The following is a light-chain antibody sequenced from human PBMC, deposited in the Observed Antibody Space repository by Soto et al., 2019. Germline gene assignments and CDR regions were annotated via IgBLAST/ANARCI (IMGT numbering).Light chain of an antibody. J-gene: IGLJ2*01. Sequence: QSALTQPRSVSGSPGQSVTISCTGTSSDVGAYNYVSWYQQHPGKAPKLMIYDVNKRPSGVPDRFSGSKSGNTASLTISGLQTEDEADYYSSSYAGTYTLIFGGGTKLIVL. V-gene: IGLV2-11*01. CDR3: SSYAGTYTLI. CDR1: SSDVGAYNY. CDR2: DVN.